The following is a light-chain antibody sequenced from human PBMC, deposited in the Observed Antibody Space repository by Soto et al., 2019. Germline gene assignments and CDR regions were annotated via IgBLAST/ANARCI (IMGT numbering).Light chain of an antibody. V-gene: IGKV3-20*01. CDR3: QQYGASPRT. Sequence: EIVLTQSPGTLSLSPGETATLSCRASQTIVSTYLAWYQQKPGQAPRLLIFDISTRATGIPGRFSGSGSGTNFTLTINGLEPEDFAVYYCQQYGASPRTFGQGTKVEIK. CDR1: QTIVSTY. CDR2: DIS. J-gene: IGKJ1*01.